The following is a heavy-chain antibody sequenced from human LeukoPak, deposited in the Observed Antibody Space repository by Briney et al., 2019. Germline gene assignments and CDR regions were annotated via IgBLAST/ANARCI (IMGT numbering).Heavy chain of an antibody. CDR3: AKDRASTSFSQSGYYYGMDV. CDR2: ISGSGGST. CDR1: GFTFSSYA. J-gene: IGHJ6*02. V-gene: IGHV3-23*01. Sequence: PGGSLRLSCAASGFTFSSYAMSWVRQAPGKGLEWVSAISGSGGSTYYADSVKGRFTISRDNSKNTLYLQMNSLRAEDTAVYHCAKDRASTSFSQSGYYYGMDVWGQGTTVTVSS. D-gene: IGHD2-2*01.